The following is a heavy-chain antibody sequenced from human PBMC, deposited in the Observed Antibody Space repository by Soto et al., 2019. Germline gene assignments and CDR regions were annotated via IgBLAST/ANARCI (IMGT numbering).Heavy chain of an antibody. Sequence: SETLSLTYTVSGGSISSYYWSWIRQPPGKGLEWIGYIYYSGSTNYNPSLKSRVTISVDTSKNQFSLKLSSVTAADTALYYCARRYGYSFDYWGQGTLVTVSS. D-gene: IGHD1-1*01. CDR1: GGSISSYY. J-gene: IGHJ4*02. V-gene: IGHV4-59*08. CDR2: IYYSGST. CDR3: ARRYGYSFDY.